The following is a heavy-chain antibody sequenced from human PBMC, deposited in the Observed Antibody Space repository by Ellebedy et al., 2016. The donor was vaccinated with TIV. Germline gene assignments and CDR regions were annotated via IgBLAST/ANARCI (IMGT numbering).Heavy chain of an antibody. CDR2: ISSSSSTI. Sequence: GESLKISCAASGFTFSSFGMTWVRQAPGKGLEWVSYISSSSSTIYYADSVKGRFTISRDNAKNSLYLQMNSLRAEDTAVYYCARDARFIDQQHNWFDPWGQGTLVTVSS. V-gene: IGHV3-48*01. J-gene: IGHJ5*02. CDR1: GFTFSSFG. D-gene: IGHD6-13*01. CDR3: ARDARFIDQQHNWFDP.